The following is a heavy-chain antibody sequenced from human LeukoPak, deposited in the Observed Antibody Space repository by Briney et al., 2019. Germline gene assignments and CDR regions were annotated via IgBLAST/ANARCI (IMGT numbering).Heavy chain of an antibody. V-gene: IGHV3-74*01. D-gene: IGHD5-18*01. CDR1: GFTLRTYW. Sequence: GGSLRLSCAASGFTLRTYWMHWVRQAPGKGLVWVSLINGDGTSTTYADSVKGRFTNSRDKEKNTLYLQMDSLRAEDTAVYDCPRGPRYSYGSAFDYWGQGTLVTVSS. CDR2: INGDGTST. CDR3: PRGPRYSYGSAFDY. J-gene: IGHJ4*02.